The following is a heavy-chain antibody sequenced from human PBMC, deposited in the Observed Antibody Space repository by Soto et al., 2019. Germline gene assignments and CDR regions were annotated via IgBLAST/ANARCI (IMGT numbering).Heavy chain of an antibody. CDR1: GFTFSRYW. Sequence: VQLVESGGGLVQPGGSLRLSCAASGFTFSRYWMSWVRQAPGKGLEWVANIKPDGSDQYYVDSVEGRFTISRDNAKNSLYLQMNSLRAEDTAVYYCGVDVWGKGTTVTVSS. CDR3: GVDV. J-gene: IGHJ6*04. CDR2: IKPDGSDQ. V-gene: IGHV3-7*01.